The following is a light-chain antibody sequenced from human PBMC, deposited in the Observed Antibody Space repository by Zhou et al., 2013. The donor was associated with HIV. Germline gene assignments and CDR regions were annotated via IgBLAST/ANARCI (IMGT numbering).Light chain of an antibody. J-gene: IGKJ4*01. V-gene: IGKV3D-15*01. CDR1: QSVSSPY. CDR2: GAS. CDR3: QQYNNWPPLT. Sequence: DIVLTQSPGTLSLSPGERATLSCRASQSVSSPYLAWYQQKPGQAPRLLFYGASSRATGIPDRFSGSGSGTEFTLTISSMQSEDFAVYYCQQYNNWPPLTFGGGTKVEIK.